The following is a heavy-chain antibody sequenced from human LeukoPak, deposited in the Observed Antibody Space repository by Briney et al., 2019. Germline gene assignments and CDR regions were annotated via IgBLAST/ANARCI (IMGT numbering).Heavy chain of an antibody. CDR3: ARDQDIVATICQI. CDR1: GYTLTELS. J-gene: IGHJ4*02. D-gene: IGHD5-12*01. CDR2: FDPEDGGT. V-gene: IGHV1-24*01. Sequence: ASVKVSCKVSGYTLTELSMHWVRQAPGKGLEWMGGFDPEDGGTIYAQKFQGRVTMTEDTSTDTAYMELRSLRSDDTAVYYCARDQDIVATICQIWGQGTLVTVSS.